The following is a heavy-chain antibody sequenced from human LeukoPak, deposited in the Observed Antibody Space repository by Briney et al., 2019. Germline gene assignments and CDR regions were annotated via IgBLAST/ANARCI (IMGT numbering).Heavy chain of an antibody. CDR1: GFSFTSYS. D-gene: IGHD2-2*01. Sequence: GGSLRLSCAASGFSFTSYSMNWVRQAPGKGLEWVSYISVSSSTIYYADSVRGRFTISRDNAKNSLYLQMNSLRAEDTAVYYCAPGYCSSASCSHYLNYWGQGTLVTVSS. CDR2: ISVSSSTI. V-gene: IGHV3-48*01. CDR3: APGYCSSASCSHYLNY. J-gene: IGHJ4*02.